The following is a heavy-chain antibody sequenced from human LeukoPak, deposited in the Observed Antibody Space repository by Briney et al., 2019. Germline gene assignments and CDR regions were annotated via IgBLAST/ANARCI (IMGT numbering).Heavy chain of an antibody. CDR3: ANLLLKTAMGRFDY. V-gene: IGHV3-23*01. J-gene: IGHJ4*02. CDR1: GFTFSSYA. CDR2: ISGSGGST. D-gene: IGHD5-18*01. Sequence: GGSLRLSCAASGFTFSSYAMSWVRQALGKGLEWVSAISGSGGSTYYADSVKGRFTISRDNSKNTLYLQMNSLRAEDTAVYYCANLLLKTAMGRFDYWGQGTLVTVSS.